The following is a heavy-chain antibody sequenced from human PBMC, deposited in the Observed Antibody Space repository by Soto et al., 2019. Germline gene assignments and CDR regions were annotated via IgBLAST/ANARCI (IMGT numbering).Heavy chain of an antibody. CDR2: INSDGSTT. CDR3: ANQRGGDCYTFDY. D-gene: IGHD2-21*02. CDR1: GFTFSSYW. V-gene: IGHV3-74*01. J-gene: IGHJ4*02. Sequence: GGSLRLSCAASGFTFSSYWMHWVRQAPGKGLVWVSHINSDGSTTNYADSVKGRFTISRDNSKNTLYLQMNSLRAEDTAVYYCANQRGGDCYTFDYWGQGTLVTVSS.